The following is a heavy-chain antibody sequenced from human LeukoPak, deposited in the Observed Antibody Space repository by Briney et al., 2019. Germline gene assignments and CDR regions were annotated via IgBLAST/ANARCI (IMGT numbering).Heavy chain of an antibody. D-gene: IGHD3-16*02. V-gene: IGHV4-34*01. Sequence: SETLSLTCAVYRGSLRDYYWSWIRQPPGKGLEWIGEINHSGSTNYNPSLPSRVTISVDTSKNQFSLKPSSVTAADTAVYYCARGHCVWGSYRHGETFDYWGQGTLVTVSS. J-gene: IGHJ4*02. CDR2: INHSGST. CDR3: ARGHCVWGSYRHGETFDY. CDR1: RGSLRDYY.